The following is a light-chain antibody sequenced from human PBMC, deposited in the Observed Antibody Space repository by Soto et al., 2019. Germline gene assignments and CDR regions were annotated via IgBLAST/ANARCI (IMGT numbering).Light chain of an antibody. Sequence: QSALTQPACVSGSHGQSITISCTGTSSDVGSYNLVSWYQQHPGKAPKLMIYEGSKRPSGVSNRFSGSKSGNTASLTISGLQAEDEADYYCCSYAGSSAVFGGGTKLTDL. J-gene: IGLJ2*01. CDR2: EGS. CDR1: SSDVGSYNL. CDR3: CSYAGSSAV. V-gene: IGLV2-23*01.